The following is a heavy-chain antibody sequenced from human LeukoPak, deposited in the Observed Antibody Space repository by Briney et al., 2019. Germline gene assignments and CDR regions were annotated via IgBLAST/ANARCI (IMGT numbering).Heavy chain of an antibody. J-gene: IGHJ4*02. D-gene: IGHD4-23*01. V-gene: IGHV3-30-3*01. CDR1: GFTFSSYA. CDR3: ARFNSGVDY. Sequence: GGPLRLSCAASGFTFSSYAMHWVRQAPGKGLEWVAVVSYDGSNKYYADSVKGRFTISRDNSKNTLYLQMNSLRAEDTAVYYCARFNSGVDYWGQGTLVTVSS. CDR2: VSYDGSNK.